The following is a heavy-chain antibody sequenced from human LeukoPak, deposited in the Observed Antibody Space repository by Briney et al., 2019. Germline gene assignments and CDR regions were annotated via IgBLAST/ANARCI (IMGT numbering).Heavy chain of an antibody. CDR3: ARPSEVGATPDAFDI. J-gene: IGHJ3*02. D-gene: IGHD1-26*01. CDR2: ISAYNGNT. Sequence: ASVKVSCKASGGTFSSYAISWVRQAPGQGLEWMGWISAYNGNTNYAQKLQGRVTMTTDTSTSTAYMELRSLRSDDTVVYYCARPSEVGATPDAFDIWGQGTMVTVSS. CDR1: GGTFSSYA. V-gene: IGHV1-18*01.